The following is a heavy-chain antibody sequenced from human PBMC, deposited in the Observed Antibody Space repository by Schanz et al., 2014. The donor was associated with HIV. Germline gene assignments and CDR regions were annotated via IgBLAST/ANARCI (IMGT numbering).Heavy chain of an antibody. CDR3: ARGSGPYYYYYGMDV. V-gene: IGHV3-30*19. J-gene: IGHJ6*02. CDR2: ISYDGSNK. Sequence: QAQLVESGGGVVQPGKSLRLSCAASGFTFSNYGMHWVRQAPGKGLEWVAVISYDGSNKNYADSVKGRFTISRDNSKNTLYLQMNSLRADDTAVYYCARGSGPYYYYYGMDVWGQGTTVTVSS. CDR1: GFTFSNYG. D-gene: IGHD3-10*01.